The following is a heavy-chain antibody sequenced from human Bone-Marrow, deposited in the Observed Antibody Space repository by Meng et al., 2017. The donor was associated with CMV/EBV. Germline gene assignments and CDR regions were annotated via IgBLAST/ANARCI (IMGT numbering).Heavy chain of an antibody. CDR2: IKQDGSAK. J-gene: IGHJ4*02. V-gene: IGHV3-7*01. D-gene: IGHD3-16*01. Sequence: GESLKISCAASGFTFSDDWMTWVRQAPGKGLEWVATIKQDGSAKYYADSVKGRFTTSTDKAKSSLYLQMNSLRAEGTAVYYCASTSGQWGQGTLVTVSS. CDR3: ASTSGQ. CDR1: GFTFSDDW.